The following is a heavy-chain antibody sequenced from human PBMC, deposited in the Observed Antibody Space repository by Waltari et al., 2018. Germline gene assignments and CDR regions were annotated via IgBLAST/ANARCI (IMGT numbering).Heavy chain of an antibody. CDR1: GYSISSGYY. V-gene: IGHV4-38-2*01. CDR3: ARHQGYCTGGVCYTTSPYFDY. Sequence: QVQLQESGPGLAQPSETLSLTCAVSGYSISSGYYWGWIRQPPGKGLEWIGRIYHSGSTYYNPSLKSRVTISVDTSKNQFSLKLSSVTAADTAVYYCARHQGYCTGGVCYTTSPYFDYWGQGTLVTVSS. CDR2: IYHSGST. D-gene: IGHD2-8*02. J-gene: IGHJ4*02.